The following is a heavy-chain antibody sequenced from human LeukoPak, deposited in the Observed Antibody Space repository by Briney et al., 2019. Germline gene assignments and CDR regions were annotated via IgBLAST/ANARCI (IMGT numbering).Heavy chain of an antibody. D-gene: IGHD1-26*01. CDR3: ASLFRELRIDY. CDR1: GGSISSYY. Sequence: PSETLSLTCTVSGGSISSYYWSWIRQPPGKGLEWIGYIYYSGSTNYNPSLKSRVTISVDTSKNQFSLKLSSVTAADTAVYHCASLFRELRIDYWGQGTLVTVSS. CDR2: IYYSGST. V-gene: IGHV4-59*12. J-gene: IGHJ4*02.